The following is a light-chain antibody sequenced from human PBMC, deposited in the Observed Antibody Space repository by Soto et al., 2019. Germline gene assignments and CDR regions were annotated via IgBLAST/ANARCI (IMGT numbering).Light chain of an antibody. J-gene: IGKJ3*01. CDR3: QQLNSYPF. CDR1: QGISSY. CDR2: AAS. Sequence: DIQLTQSPSFLSASVGDRVTITCRASQGISSYLAWYQQKPGKAPKLLIYAASTLQSGVPSRFSGSGSGTEFTLKISSLQPEDFANYYCQQLNSYPFFGPGTKVDIK. V-gene: IGKV1-9*01.